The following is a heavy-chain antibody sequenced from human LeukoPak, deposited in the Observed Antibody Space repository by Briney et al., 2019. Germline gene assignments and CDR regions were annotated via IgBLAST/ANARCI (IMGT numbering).Heavy chain of an antibody. CDR3: ARERDGNNFFDY. V-gene: IGHV1-2*02. CDR1: GYTFTGYY. J-gene: IGHJ4*02. Sequence: ASVKVSCKASGYTFTGYYMHWVRQAPGQGLEWMGWINPNSGGTNYAQKFQGRVTMTRDTSISTAYMELSRLRSDDTAVYYCARERDGNNFFDYWGQGTLVTVPS. D-gene: IGHD5-24*01. CDR2: INPNSGGT.